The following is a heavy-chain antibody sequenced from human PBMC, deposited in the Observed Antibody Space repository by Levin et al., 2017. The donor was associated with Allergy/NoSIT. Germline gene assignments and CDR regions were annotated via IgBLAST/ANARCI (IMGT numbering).Heavy chain of an antibody. J-gene: IGHJ6*02. D-gene: IGHD3-22*01. V-gene: IGHV4-61*01. CDR2: ISYTGYT. CDR3: AGGISYYHDIF. CDR1: GASVTSKTYY. Sequence: SETLSLTCIVSGASVTSKTYYWTWIRQPPGKGLEWIGYISYTGYTRYNPSLKGRVTISRDSSENQFSLDLNSVSAADTAVYYCAGGISYYHDIFWGQGTTVTVSS.